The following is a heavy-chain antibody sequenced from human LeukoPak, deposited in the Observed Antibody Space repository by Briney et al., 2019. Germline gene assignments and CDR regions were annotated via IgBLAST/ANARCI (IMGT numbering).Heavy chain of an antibody. J-gene: IGHJ4*02. CDR1: GFTFSSYA. D-gene: IGHD6-6*01. CDR2: IYSGGST. V-gene: IGHV3-53*01. Sequence: GGSLRLSCAASGFTFSSYAMSWVRQAPGKGLEWVSVIYSGGSTYYADSVKGRFTISRDNSKNTLYLQMNSLRAEDTAVYYCARSAIAARDDDFDYWGQGTLVTVSS. CDR3: ARSAIAARDDDFDY.